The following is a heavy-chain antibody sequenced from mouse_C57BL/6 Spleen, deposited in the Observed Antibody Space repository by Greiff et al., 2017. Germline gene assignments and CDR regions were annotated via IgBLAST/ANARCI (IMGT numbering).Heavy chain of an antibody. D-gene: IGHD2-5*01. Sequence: EVQLQQSGPELVKPGASVKISCKASGYSFTDYNMNWVKQSNGKSLEWIGVINPNYGTTSYNQKFKGKATLTVDQSSSTAYMQLNSLTSEDSAVYYCAGNYLPDSNTLFDYWGQGTTLKVSS. CDR3: AGNYLPDSNTLFDY. CDR2: INPNYGTT. CDR1: GYSFTDYN. V-gene: IGHV1-39*01. J-gene: IGHJ2*01.